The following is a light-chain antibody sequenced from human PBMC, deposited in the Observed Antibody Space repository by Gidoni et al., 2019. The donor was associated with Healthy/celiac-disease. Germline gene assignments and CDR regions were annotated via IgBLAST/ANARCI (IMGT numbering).Light chain of an antibody. CDR3: QQFNSYPPTWT. V-gene: IGKV1-13*02. J-gene: IGKJ1*01. CDR2: DAS. Sequence: AIQLSQSPSSLSASVGDRVTITCRARQGISSSLAWYQQKPGQAPKLLIYDASSLESWVPSRFSGSGSGTDFTLTISSLQPEDFATYYCQQFNSYPPTWTFGQGTKVEIK. CDR1: QGISSS.